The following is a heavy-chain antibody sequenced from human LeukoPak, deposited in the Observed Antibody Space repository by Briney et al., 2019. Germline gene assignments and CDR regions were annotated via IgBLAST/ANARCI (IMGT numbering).Heavy chain of an antibody. CDR1: GFTFSSYA. D-gene: IGHD6-13*01. V-gene: IGHV3-30-3*01. Sequence: GGSLRLSCAASGFTFSSYAMHWVRQAPGKGLEWVAVISYDGSNKYYADSVKGRFTISRDNPKNTLYLQKNSLRAEDTAVYYCARDSVAAGRVEDYYGMDVWGQGTTVTVSS. CDR3: ARDSVAAGRVEDYYGMDV. J-gene: IGHJ6*02. CDR2: ISYDGSNK.